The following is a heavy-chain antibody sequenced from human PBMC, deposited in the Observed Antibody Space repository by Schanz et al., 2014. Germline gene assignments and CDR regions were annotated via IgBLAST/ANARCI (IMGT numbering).Heavy chain of an antibody. CDR3: ARLGVGDKAYYYYGTDV. CDR1: GVSIGGYY. J-gene: IGHJ6*02. Sequence: QVQLQESGPGLVKPSETLSLTCTVSGVSIGGYYWSWIRQPPGKGLEWIGYIFFSGSTTYNPSFNSRVTISLEMSKNLFARTRSSGTAADTAVYYCARLGVGDKAYYYYGTDVWGQGTTVLVSS. CDR2: IFFSGST. V-gene: IGHV4-59*08. D-gene: IGHD1-26*01.